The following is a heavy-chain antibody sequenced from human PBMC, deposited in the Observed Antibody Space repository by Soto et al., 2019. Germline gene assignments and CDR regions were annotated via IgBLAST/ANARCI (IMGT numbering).Heavy chain of an antibody. CDR1: GFTFSSYA. CDR3: AKHSAMAKESNWFDP. Sequence: EVQLLESGGGLVQPGGSLRLSCAASGFTFSSYAMSWVRQAPGKGLEWVSAISGSGGSTFYADSVKGRFTISRDNSKNTLYLQMNSLRAEDTAVYYCAKHSAMAKESNWFDPWGQGTLVTVSS. D-gene: IGHD2-21*01. CDR2: ISGSGGST. V-gene: IGHV3-23*01. J-gene: IGHJ5*02.